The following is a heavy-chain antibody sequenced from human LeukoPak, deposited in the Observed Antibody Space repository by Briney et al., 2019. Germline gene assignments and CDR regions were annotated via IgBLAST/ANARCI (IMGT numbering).Heavy chain of an antibody. J-gene: IGHJ4*02. CDR1: GXTVNSNY. CDR3: ARAGYDYNYSFDY. V-gene: IGHV3-66*01. CDR2: IYSGGST. D-gene: IGHD3-3*01. Sequence: PGGSLRLSCAASGXTVNSNYMSWVRQAPGKGLEWVSFIYSGGSTYYADSVKDRFTISRDNSKNTLYLQMSSLRAEDTAVYYCARAGYDYNYSFDYWGQGALVTVSS.